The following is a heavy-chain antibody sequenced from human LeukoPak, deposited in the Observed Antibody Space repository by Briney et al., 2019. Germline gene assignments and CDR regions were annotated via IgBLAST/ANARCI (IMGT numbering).Heavy chain of an antibody. CDR1: GGTFSSYA. CDR2: IIPIFGTA. CDR3: AAFLRHGYSSSPRP. V-gene: IGHV1-69*13. J-gene: IGHJ5*02. Sequence: SVKVSCKASGGTFSSYAISWVRQAPGQGLEWMGGIIPIFGTANYAQKFQVRVTITADESTSTAYMELSSLRSEDTAVYYCAAFLRHGYSSSPRPWGQGTLVTVSS. D-gene: IGHD6-13*01.